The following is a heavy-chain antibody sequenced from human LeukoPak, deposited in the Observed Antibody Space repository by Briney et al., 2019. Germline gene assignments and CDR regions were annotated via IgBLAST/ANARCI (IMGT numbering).Heavy chain of an antibody. J-gene: IGHJ5*02. V-gene: IGHV3-23*01. D-gene: IGHD6-13*01. CDR2: ISGSGGST. Sequence: GGSLRLSCAASGFTFSSYAMSWVRQAPGKGLEWVSAISGSGGSTYYADSVKGRFTISRDNSKNTLFLQMNSLRVDDTAIYYCAKGGIAAAGFDPWGQGTLVTVSS. CDR3: AKGGIAAAGFDP. CDR1: GFTFSSYA.